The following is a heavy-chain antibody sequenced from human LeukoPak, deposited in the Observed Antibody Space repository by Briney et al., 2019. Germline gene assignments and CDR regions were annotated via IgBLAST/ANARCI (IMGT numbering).Heavy chain of an antibody. CDR3: ARIFIRNGYSSYFDC. J-gene: IGHJ4*02. V-gene: IGHV4-38-2*02. D-gene: IGHD5-18*01. Sequence: PSETLSLTCTVSGFSISSGHYWGWVRPPPGAGLEWIGSVYQSGTTYHNPSLKSRVTTSVDMSENQFSLRLRPVTAADTAVYYCARIFIRNGYSSYFDCWGQGTLVTVSS. CDR2: VYQSGTT. CDR1: GFSISSGHY.